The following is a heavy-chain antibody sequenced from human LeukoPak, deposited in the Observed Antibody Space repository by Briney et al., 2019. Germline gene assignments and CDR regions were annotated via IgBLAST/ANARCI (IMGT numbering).Heavy chain of an antibody. CDR3: RLPYYYGSGSSYGMDV. CDR2: IRSKANGYAT. CDR1: GFTFSGSA. D-gene: IGHD3-10*01. Sequence: PGGSLRLSCAASGFTFSGSAMHWVRQASGKGLEWVGRIRSKANGYATAYAASVKGRFTISRDDSKNTAYLQMNSLKTEDTAVYYCRLPYYYGSGSSYGMDVWGQGTTVTVSS. V-gene: IGHV3-73*01. J-gene: IGHJ6*02.